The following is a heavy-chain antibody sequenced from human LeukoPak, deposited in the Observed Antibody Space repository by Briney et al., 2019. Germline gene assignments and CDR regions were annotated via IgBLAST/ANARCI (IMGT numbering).Heavy chain of an antibody. V-gene: IGHV3-21*01. D-gene: IGHD3-16*02. Sequence: PGGSLRLSCAGSGFTFSSYSMNWVRQAPGKGLELVSSISSSYNYIYYADPVKGRFTISRDDAKNSLYLQMSSLRAEDTAVYYCARDLGVIVHPSDYWGQGTLVTVSS. CDR1: GFTFSSYS. J-gene: IGHJ4*02. CDR2: ISSSYNYI. CDR3: ARDLGVIVHPSDY.